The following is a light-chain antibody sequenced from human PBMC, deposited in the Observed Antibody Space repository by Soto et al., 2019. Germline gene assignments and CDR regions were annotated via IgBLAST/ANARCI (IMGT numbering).Light chain of an antibody. CDR1: QSISVW. CDR2: KAS. Sequence: DIQVTQSPSTLSASVGDRVTIACRASQSISVWLAWYQQKPGKAPKLLIYKASSLESGVPSRFSGSGSGTEFTLTISSLQPDDFATSYCQQYTSYQGPFTFGQGTKLEIK. V-gene: IGKV1-5*03. CDR3: QQYTSYQGPFT. J-gene: IGKJ2*01.